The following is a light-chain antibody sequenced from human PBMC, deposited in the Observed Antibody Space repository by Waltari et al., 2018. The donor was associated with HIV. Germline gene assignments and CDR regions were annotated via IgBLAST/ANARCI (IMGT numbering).Light chain of an antibody. V-gene: IGLV1-44*01. J-gene: IGLJ3*02. CDR1: SANIGSNT. CDR3: AAWDDSLNGLCV. CDR2: TSN. Sequence: QSVLPQPPSASGTPGQRVTISCSGGSANIGSNTVSWYQQLPGTAPKLPIFTSNQRPPGVPDRFSGSKSGTSASLAISALQSEDEADYYCAAWDDSLNGLCVFGAGTKVTVL.